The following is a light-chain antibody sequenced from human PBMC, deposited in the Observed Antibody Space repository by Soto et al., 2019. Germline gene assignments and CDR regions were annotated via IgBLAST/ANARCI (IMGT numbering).Light chain of an antibody. V-gene: IGKV1-17*03. Sequence: DIQMTQSPSAMSASVVDRVTITFRASQGISHYLAWFQQRPGQVPKRLIYGASTLHSGVPSRFSGSGSGTEFTLTISSLQPEDFGTYYCLQHNTYPLSFGGGTKVDIK. CDR1: QGISHY. CDR3: LQHNTYPLS. J-gene: IGKJ4*01. CDR2: GAS.